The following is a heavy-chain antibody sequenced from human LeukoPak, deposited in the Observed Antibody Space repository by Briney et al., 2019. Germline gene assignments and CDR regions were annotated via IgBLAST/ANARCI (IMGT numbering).Heavy chain of an antibody. V-gene: IGHV4-34*01. Sequence: PSETLSLTCAVYGESFSGYYWNWIRQSPGKGLEWIGEINHSGSTNYNPSLTSRVTVSVDTSKNQFFLKLRSVTAADTAMYYRARRGSARTLDYWGQGTLVTVSS. J-gene: IGHJ4*02. D-gene: IGHD3-16*01. CDR1: GESFSGYY. CDR2: INHSGST. CDR3: ARRGSARTLDY.